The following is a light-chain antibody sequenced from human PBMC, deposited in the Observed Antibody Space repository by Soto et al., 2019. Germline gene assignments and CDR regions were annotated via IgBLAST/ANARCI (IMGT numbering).Light chain of an antibody. Sequence: EIMLSQSPATLSLSTGERATLSCRASQSVSSYLAWYQQKPGQAPRLLICWASTRESGVPDRFSGSGSGTDLTLTISSLQAEDVAVYYCQQYYSTPWTFGQGTKVDIK. CDR1: QSVSSY. V-gene: IGKV3-15*01. CDR2: WAS. CDR3: QQYYSTPWT. J-gene: IGKJ1*01.